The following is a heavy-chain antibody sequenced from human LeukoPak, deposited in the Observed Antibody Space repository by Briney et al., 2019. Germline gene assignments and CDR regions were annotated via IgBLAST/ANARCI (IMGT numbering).Heavy chain of an antibody. CDR1: GYTLTSYG. D-gene: IGHD2-2*01. Sequence: ASVKVSCKASGYTLTSYGISGVRPAPGQGLEWMGWISVYNGKPNYAQKLQGRVTMTTDPSTSTAYMELRSLRSDDTAVYYWARDPRYCSSTSCRPPYNWFDPWGQGTLVTVSS. J-gene: IGHJ5*02. CDR2: ISVYNGKP. V-gene: IGHV1-18*01. CDR3: ARDPRYCSSTSCRPPYNWFDP.